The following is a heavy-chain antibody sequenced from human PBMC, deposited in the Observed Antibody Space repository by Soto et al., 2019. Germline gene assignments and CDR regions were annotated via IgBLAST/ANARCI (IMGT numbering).Heavy chain of an antibody. Sequence: QVNLVESGGGAVQRGRSLRVSCAASGFIFSSYGMHWVRQAPGKGLEWVAFINYDGSNKFYGDAVKGRFTISRDNSKNMVHLQMNSLRGEDTAVYYCARCKQKVRQCGLDGWGHGAKVTVSS. V-gene: IGHV3-33*01. D-gene: IGHD6-19*01. CDR1: GFIFSSYG. J-gene: IGHJ6*02. CDR3: ARCKQKVRQCGLDG. CDR2: INYDGSNK.